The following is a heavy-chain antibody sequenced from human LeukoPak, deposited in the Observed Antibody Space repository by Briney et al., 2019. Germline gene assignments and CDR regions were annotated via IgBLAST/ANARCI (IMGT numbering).Heavy chain of an antibody. CDR2: ISSSSSSI. J-gene: IGHJ5*02. Sequence: GGSLRLSCAASGFAFSRYSMYWVRQAPGKGLEWVSYISSSSSSIHYADSVKGRFTISRDNSKNTLYLQMNSLRAEDTAVYYCAPIRYYDILTGSPWGQGTLVTVSS. D-gene: IGHD3-9*01. V-gene: IGHV3-48*01. CDR1: GFAFSRYS. CDR3: APIRYYDILTGSP.